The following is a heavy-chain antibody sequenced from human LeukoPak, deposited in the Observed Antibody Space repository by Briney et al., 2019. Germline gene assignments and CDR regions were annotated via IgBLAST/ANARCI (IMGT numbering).Heavy chain of an antibody. CDR3: AKDLYYYDSSGYYHTFDY. Sequence: GGSLRLSCAASGFTFSSYAMSWVRQAPGKGLEWVSAISGSGGSTYYADSVKGRFTISRDNSKNTLYLQMNSLRAEDTAVYYCAKDLYYYDSSGYYHTFDYWGEGALVTVSS. CDR1: GFTFSSYA. V-gene: IGHV3-23*01. D-gene: IGHD3-22*01. CDR2: ISGSGGST. J-gene: IGHJ4*02.